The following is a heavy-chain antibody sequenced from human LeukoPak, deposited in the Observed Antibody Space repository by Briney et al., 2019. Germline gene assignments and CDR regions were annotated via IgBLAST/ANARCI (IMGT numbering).Heavy chain of an antibody. CDR2: ISAYNGNT. Sequence: ASVKVSCKASGYTFTSYGISWVRQAPGQGLEWMGWISAYNGNTNYAQKLQGRVTTTTDTSTSTAYMELRSLRSDDTAVYYCARDKSRFDSGWFGFDYWGQGTLVTVSS. J-gene: IGHJ4*02. D-gene: IGHD6-19*01. CDR1: GYTFTSYG. CDR3: ARDKSRFDSGWFGFDY. V-gene: IGHV1-18*01.